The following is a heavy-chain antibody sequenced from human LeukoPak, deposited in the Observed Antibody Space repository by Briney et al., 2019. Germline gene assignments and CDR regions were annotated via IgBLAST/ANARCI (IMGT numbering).Heavy chain of an antibody. J-gene: IGHJ4*03. CDR3: ARDLYDSSGYYGFDY. D-gene: IGHD3-22*01. CDR2: IYTSGST. Sequence: SETLSLTCTVSGGSISSYYWSWIRQPAGKGLEWIGRIYTSGSTNYNPSLKSRVTMSVDTSKNQFSLKLSFVTAADTAVYYCARDLYDSSGYYGFDYWGQGTTVTVSS. V-gene: IGHV4-4*07. CDR1: GGSISSYY.